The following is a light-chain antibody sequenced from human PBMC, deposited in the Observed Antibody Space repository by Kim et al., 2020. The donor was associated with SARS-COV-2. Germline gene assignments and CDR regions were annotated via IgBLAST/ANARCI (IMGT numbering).Light chain of an antibody. Sequence: DIEMTQSPPSLSVSVGDGVTLTCRASQAIGGWLAWYQQKPGKAPKLLISSASRLESGVPSRFSGSGSRTAFTLTISSLQPEDFATYYCQQTYSFPPTFGQGTKVEIK. CDR3: QQTYSFPPT. V-gene: IGKV1-12*01. CDR1: QAIGGW. J-gene: IGKJ1*01. CDR2: SAS.